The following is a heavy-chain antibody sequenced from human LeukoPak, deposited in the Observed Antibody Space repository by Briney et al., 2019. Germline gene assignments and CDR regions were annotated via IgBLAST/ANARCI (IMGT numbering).Heavy chain of an antibody. J-gene: IGHJ5*02. D-gene: IGHD5-24*01. CDR3: AKDRA. V-gene: IGHV3-30*04. Sequence: GRSLRLSCAVSGFTFSSYALHWVRQAPGKGLEWVAVISYDGSNKYYADSVRGRFTISRDNSKNTLYLQMNSLRADDTAVYYCAKDRAWGQGTLVTVSS. CDR2: ISYDGSNK. CDR1: GFTFSSYA.